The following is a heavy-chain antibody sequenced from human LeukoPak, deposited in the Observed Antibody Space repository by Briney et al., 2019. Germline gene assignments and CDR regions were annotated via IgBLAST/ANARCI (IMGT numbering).Heavy chain of an antibody. D-gene: IGHD3-10*01. Sequence: ASVKVSCKASGYTFTSYGISWVRQAPGQGLEWMGWISAYNGNTNYAQKFQGRVTMTRDMSTSTVYMELSSLRSEDTAVHYCARDYGYYYGSGSSFNWFDPWGQGTLVTVSS. CDR1: GYTFTSYG. CDR3: ARDYGYYYGSGSSFNWFDP. J-gene: IGHJ5*02. V-gene: IGHV1-18*01. CDR2: ISAYNGNT.